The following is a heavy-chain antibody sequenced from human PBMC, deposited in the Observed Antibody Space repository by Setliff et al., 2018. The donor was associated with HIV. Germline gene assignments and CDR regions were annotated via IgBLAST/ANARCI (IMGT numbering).Heavy chain of an antibody. V-gene: IGHV4-61*02. CDR2: IYTSGST. Sequence: SETLSLTCTVSGGSISSGSYFWTWIRQPAGKGLEWIGRIYTSGSTNYNPSLKSRVTISVDTSKNQFSLKLSSVTAADTAVYYCARVSITYWYSIPRDYYYYMDVWGEGTTVTVSS. J-gene: IGHJ6*03. D-gene: IGHD2-8*02. CDR3: ARVSITYWYSIPRDYYYYMDV. CDR1: GGSISSGSYF.